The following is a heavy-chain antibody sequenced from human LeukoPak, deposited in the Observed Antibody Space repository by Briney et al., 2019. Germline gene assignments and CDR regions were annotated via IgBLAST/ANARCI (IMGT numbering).Heavy chain of an antibody. D-gene: IGHD3-10*01. CDR2: INHSGST. CDR1: GGSISSNSYY. J-gene: IGHJ6*03. CDR3: ARRYGSGSYYTTYYYYYMDV. V-gene: IGHV4-39*07. Sequence: SETLSLTCAVSGGSISSNSYYWGWIRQPPGKGLEWIGEINHSGSTNYNPSLKSRVTISVDTSKNQFSLKLSSVTAADTAVYYCARRYGSGSYYTTYYYYYMDVWGKGTTVTISS.